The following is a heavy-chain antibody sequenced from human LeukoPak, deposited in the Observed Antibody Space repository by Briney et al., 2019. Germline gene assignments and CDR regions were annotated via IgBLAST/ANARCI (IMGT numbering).Heavy chain of an antibody. D-gene: IGHD6-19*01. Sequence: PGGSLRLSCAASGFTFSSYSMNWVRQAPGKGLEWVSSISSSSSYIYYADSVKGRFTISRDNAKNSLYLQVNSLRAEDTAVYYCARDRYSSGWYNETDYWGQGTLVTVSS. J-gene: IGHJ4*02. V-gene: IGHV3-21*01. CDR1: GFTFSSYS. CDR2: ISSSSSYI. CDR3: ARDRYSSGWYNETDY.